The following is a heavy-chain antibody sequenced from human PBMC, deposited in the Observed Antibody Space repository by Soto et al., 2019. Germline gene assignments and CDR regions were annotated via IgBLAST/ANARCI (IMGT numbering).Heavy chain of an antibody. D-gene: IGHD3-16*01. J-gene: IGHJ4*02. CDR1: GASFTSHF. CDR2: IYYTGAT. V-gene: IGHV4-59*11. Sequence: PSETLSLTCSVPGASFTSHFWSWIRQPPGRGLEYIGFIYYTGATNYNSSLKSRVSISIDTSKNQVSLTLKSVTAAGTAVYYCARSGLTFGGVVWGQGTMVTVYS. CDR3: ARSGLTFGGVV.